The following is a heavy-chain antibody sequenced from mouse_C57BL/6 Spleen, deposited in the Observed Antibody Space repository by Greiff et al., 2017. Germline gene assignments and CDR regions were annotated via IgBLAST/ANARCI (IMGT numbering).Heavy chain of an antibody. J-gene: IGHJ1*03. Sequence: EVMLVESGGGLVKPGGSLKLSCAASGFTFSSYAMSWVRQTPEKRLEWVATISDGGSYTYYPDNVKGRFTISRDNAKNNLYLQISHLKSEDTAMYYCARDRGTTVVATRYFDVWGTGTTVTVSS. CDR1: GFTFSSYA. CDR2: ISDGGSYT. CDR3: ARDRGTTVVATRYFDV. D-gene: IGHD1-1*01. V-gene: IGHV5-4*01.